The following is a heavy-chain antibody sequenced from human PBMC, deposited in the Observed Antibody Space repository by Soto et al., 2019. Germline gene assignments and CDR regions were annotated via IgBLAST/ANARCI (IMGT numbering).Heavy chain of an antibody. Sequence: QLQLQESGPGLVKPSETLSLTCTVSGGSISSSSYYWGGIRQPPGKGLEWIGSIYYSGSTYYNPSLKSRVTISVDTSKNQFSMKLSSVTAADTAVYYCASGYDILTGYPRGDYYGMDVWGQGTTVTVSS. J-gene: IGHJ6*02. CDR1: GGSISSSSYY. CDR2: IYYSGST. V-gene: IGHV4-39*01. D-gene: IGHD3-9*01. CDR3: ASGYDILTGYPRGDYYGMDV.